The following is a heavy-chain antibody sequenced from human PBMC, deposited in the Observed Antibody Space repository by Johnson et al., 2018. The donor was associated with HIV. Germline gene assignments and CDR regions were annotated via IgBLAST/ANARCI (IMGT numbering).Heavy chain of an antibody. V-gene: IGHV3-9*01. CDR2: ISWNSGTI. CDR3: VKGEGRAAPGKIGDAFDV. J-gene: IGHJ3*01. D-gene: IGHD6-13*01. Sequence: VQLVESGGDLVQSGRSLRLSCVASGFTFDNYAFHWVRQAPGKGLEWVSGISWNSGTIAYADSVKGRFTISRDNAKNSLFLQMNSLTTEGTAWYFCVKGEGRAAPGKIGDAFDVWGQGAKVTVPS. CDR1: GFTFDNYA.